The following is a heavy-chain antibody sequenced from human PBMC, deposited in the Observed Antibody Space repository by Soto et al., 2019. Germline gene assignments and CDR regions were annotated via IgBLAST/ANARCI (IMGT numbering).Heavy chain of an antibody. CDR2: ISSGGSYI. Sequence: GGSLRLSCAASGFTFSSYSMNWVRRAPGKGLEWVSAISSGGSYIYYADSLKGRFTISRDNAKNSLYLQMNSLRVEDTAVYYCARVRGPYCSGGSCYSEFDYWGQGILVTVSS. J-gene: IGHJ4*02. CDR3: ARVRGPYCSGGSCYSEFDY. CDR1: GFTFSSYS. D-gene: IGHD2-15*01. V-gene: IGHV3-21*01.